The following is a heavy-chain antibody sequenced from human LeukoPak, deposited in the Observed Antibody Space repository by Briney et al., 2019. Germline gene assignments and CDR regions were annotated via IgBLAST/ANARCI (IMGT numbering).Heavy chain of an antibody. V-gene: IGHV4-39*07. CDR3: ARDRFDDSSGYYYHYFYYMDV. D-gene: IGHD3-22*01. CDR2: IYYSGNT. J-gene: IGHJ6*03. CDR1: GGSILSSSYY. Sequence: PSETLSLTCTVSGGSILSSSYYWGWIRQPPGKGLEWIGSIYYSGNTDYNPSLKSRVTISVETSKNQFSLKLSSVTAADTAAYYCARDRFDDSSGYYYHYFYYMDVWGKGTTVTVSS.